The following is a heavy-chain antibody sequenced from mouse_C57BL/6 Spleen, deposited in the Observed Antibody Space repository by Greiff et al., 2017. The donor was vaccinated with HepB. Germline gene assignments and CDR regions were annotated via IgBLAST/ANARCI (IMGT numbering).Heavy chain of an antibody. J-gene: IGHJ2*01. CDR3: TREGGPYYFDY. Sequence: VQLQQSGAELVRPGASVTLSCKASGYTFTDYEMHWVKQTPVHGLEWIGAIDPETGGTAYNQKFKGKAILTADKSSSTAYMELRSLTSEDSAVYYCTREGGPYYFDYWGQGTTLTVSS. CDR2: IDPETGGT. CDR1: GYTFTDYE. V-gene: IGHV1-15*01.